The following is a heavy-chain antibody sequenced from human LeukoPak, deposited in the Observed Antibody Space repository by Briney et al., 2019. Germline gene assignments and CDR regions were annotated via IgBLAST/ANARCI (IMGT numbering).Heavy chain of an antibody. Sequence: SQTLSLTCAISGDSVSSNRATWNWIRQSPSRGLEWLGRTYYRSKWYNNYAGSLKSRISINPDTSKNQFSLQLNSVTPEDTAVYYCARGDQNFDYWGQGTLVTVSS. CDR2: TYYRSKWYN. V-gene: IGHV6-1*01. J-gene: IGHJ4*02. CDR1: GDSVSSNRAT. CDR3: ARGDQNFDY.